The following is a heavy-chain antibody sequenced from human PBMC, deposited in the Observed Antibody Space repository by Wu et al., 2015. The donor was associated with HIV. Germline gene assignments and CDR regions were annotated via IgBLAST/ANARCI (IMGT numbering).Heavy chain of an antibody. CDR2: INPSGGST. V-gene: IGHV1-46*01. CDR1: GYTFTSYY. D-gene: IGHD3-22*01. CDR3: ARYGSVYHDRRGPDWFDP. J-gene: IGHJ5*02. Sequence: QVQLVQPGAEVKKPGASVKVSCKASGYTFTSYYMHWVRQAPGQGLEWMGIINPSGGSTSYAQKFQGRVTMTRDTSTSTVYMELSSLRSEDTAVYYCARYGSVYHDRRGPDWFDPWGQGTLVTVSS.